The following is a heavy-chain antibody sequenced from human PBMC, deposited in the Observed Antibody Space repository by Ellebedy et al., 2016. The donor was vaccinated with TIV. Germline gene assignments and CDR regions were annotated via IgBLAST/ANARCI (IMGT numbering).Heavy chain of an antibody. CDR2: IRYDGSNK. J-gene: IGHJ6*02. V-gene: IGHV3-30*02. Sequence: PGGSLRLSCAASGFTFSSYGMHWVRQAPGKGLEWVAFIRYDGSNKYYADSVKGRITISRDNSKNTLYLQMNSLRAEDTAVYYCAKDREAVAIMDVWGQGTTVTVSS. CDR1: GFTFSSYG. D-gene: IGHD6-13*01. CDR3: AKDREAVAIMDV.